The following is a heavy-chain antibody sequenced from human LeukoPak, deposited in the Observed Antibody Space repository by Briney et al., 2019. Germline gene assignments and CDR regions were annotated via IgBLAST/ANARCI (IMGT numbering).Heavy chain of an antibody. V-gene: IGHV1-69*05. J-gene: IGHJ3*02. Sequence: SVKVSCKASGGTFSSYAINWVRQAPGQGLEWMGRIVPIFGTTNYAQKFQGRVTITTDESTSTAYMELSSLRSEDTAVYYCARDRGERGSSWSLPAHGFDIWGQGTMVTVSS. CDR1: GGTFSSYA. CDR2: IVPIFGTT. CDR3: ARDRGERGSSWSLPAHGFDI. D-gene: IGHD6-13*01.